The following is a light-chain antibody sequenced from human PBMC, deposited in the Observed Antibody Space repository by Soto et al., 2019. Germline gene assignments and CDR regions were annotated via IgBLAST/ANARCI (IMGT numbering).Light chain of an antibody. CDR1: SSDIGGYNF. V-gene: IGLV2-14*01. Sequence: QSALTQPASVSGSPGQSITISCTGTSSDIGGYNFVSWYQKHPGKAPKLMIFEVGNRPSGVSDRFSGSKSGNTASLTISGLQAEDEADYYCSSYTSSSTLVFGGGTQLTVL. J-gene: IGLJ3*02. CDR3: SSYTSSSTLV. CDR2: EVG.